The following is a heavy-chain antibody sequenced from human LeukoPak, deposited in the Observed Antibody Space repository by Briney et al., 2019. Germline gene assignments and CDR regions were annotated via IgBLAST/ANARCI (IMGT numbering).Heavy chain of an antibody. Sequence: PGGSLRLSCAASGFTFSSYEMNWVRQAPGKGLEWVSYISSSGSTIYYADSVKGRFTISRDNAKNSLYLQMNSLRAEDTAVYYCARVDYNSLDYWGQGTLVTVSS. CDR1: GFTFSSYE. J-gene: IGHJ4*02. D-gene: IGHD5-24*01. CDR2: ISSSGSTI. CDR3: ARVDYNSLDY. V-gene: IGHV3-48*03.